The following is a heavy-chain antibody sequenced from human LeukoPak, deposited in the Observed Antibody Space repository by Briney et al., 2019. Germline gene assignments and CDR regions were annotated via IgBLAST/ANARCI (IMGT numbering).Heavy chain of an antibody. CDR1: GGSISSSSYY. J-gene: IGHJ4*02. D-gene: IGHD4-17*01. CDR2: IYYSGST. Sequence: PSETLSLTCTVSGGSISSSSYYWGWIRQPPGKGLEWIGSIYYSGSTYYNPSLKSRVTISVDTSKNQFSLKLSSVTAADTAVYYCARDKVTTGCQFDYWGQGTLVTVSS. CDR3: ARDKVTTGCQFDY. V-gene: IGHV4-39*07.